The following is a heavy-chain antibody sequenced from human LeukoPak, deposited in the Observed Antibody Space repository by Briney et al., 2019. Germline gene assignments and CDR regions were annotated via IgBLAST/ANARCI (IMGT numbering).Heavy chain of an antibody. CDR1: GFTFSSYA. V-gene: IGHV3-23*01. Sequence: GGSLRLSCAASGFTFSSYAMSWVRQAPGKGLEWVSAISGSGGSPYYADSVKGRFTISRDNSKNTLYLQMNSLRAEDTAVYYCAKDIWSVYTVLLYDYWGQGTLVTVSS. D-gene: IGHD3-3*01. CDR3: AKDIWSVYTVLLYDY. J-gene: IGHJ4*02. CDR2: ISGSGGSP.